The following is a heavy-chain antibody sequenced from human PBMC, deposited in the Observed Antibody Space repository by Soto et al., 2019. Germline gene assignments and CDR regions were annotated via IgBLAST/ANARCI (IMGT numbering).Heavy chain of an antibody. D-gene: IGHD2-2*01. Sequence: PGGSLRLSCAASGFTFSSYSMNWVRQAPGKGLEWVSYISSSSSTIYYADSVKGRFTISRDNAKNSLYLQVNSLRDEDTAVYYCARGCSSTSCYFRYYGMDVWGQGATVTVSS. CDR1: GFTFSSYS. V-gene: IGHV3-48*02. CDR3: ARGCSSTSCYFRYYGMDV. CDR2: ISSSSSTI. J-gene: IGHJ6*02.